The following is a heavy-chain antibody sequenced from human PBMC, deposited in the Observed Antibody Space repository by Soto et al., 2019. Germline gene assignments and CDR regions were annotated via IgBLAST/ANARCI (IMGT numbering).Heavy chain of an antibody. CDR3: ASLVFGGVYWSGGMDV. CDR2: ISGSGGST. CDR1: GFTFSSYA. D-gene: IGHD3-16*01. Sequence: PGGSLRLSCAASGFTFSSYAMSWVRQAPGKGLEWVSAISGSGGSTYYADSVKGRFTISRDNSKNTLYLQMNSLRAEDTAVYYCASLVFGGVYWSGGMDVWGQGPTVTVS. J-gene: IGHJ6*02. V-gene: IGHV3-23*01.